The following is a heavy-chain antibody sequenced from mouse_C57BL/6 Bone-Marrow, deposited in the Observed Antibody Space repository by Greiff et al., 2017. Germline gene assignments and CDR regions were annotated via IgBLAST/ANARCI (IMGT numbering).Heavy chain of an antibody. D-gene: IGHD1-1*01. CDR2: IHPNSGST. CDR3: TTVVAPYAMDY. CDR1: GYTFTSYW. J-gene: IGHJ4*01. V-gene: IGHV1-64*01. Sequence: QVQLQQPGAELVKPGASVKLSCKASGYTFTSYWMHWVKQRPGQGLEWIGMIHPNSGSTNYNEKFKSKATLTVDKSSSTAYMQLSSLTSEDSAVYCCTTVVAPYAMDYWGQGTSVTVSS.